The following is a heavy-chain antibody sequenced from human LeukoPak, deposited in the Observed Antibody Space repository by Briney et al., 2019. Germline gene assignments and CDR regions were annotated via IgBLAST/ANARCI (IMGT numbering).Heavy chain of an antibody. CDR1: GDSVSGNSAA. V-gene: IGHV6-1*01. J-gene: IGHJ6*02. CDR3: ARGMAVAGNYYYYYGMDV. D-gene: IGHD6-19*01. Sequence: SQTLSLTCAISGDSVSGNSAAWNWIRQSPSRGLEWLGRTYYRSKWYNDYAVSVKSRITINPDTSKNQFSLQLNSVTPEDTAVYYCARGMAVAGNYYYYYGMDVWGQGTTVTVSS. CDR2: TYYRSKWYN.